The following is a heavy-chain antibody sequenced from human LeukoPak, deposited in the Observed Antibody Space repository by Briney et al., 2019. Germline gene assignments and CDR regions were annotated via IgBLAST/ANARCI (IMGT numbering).Heavy chain of an antibody. D-gene: IGHD3-10*01. CDR1: GGSISSYH. CDR3: ARDRGLDGSDQLDS. CDR2: INSNGDT. J-gene: IGHJ5*01. Sequence: SETLSLTCTVSGGSISSYHWIWIRQPAGEGLEWIGRINSNGDTVYNPSLKSRATMSLDMTNNQFSLKLSSVTAADTAVYYCARDRGLDGSDQLDSWGPGTLVTVSS. V-gene: IGHV4-4*07.